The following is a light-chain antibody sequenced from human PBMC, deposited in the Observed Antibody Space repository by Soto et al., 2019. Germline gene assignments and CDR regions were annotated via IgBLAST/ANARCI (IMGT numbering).Light chain of an antibody. J-gene: IGLJ1*01. CDR3: SSYTSSSTLDYV. Sequence: QSALTQPASVSGSPGQSITISCTGTSSDVGGYNYVSWYQQHPGKAPKLMIYDVSNRPSGVSNRFSGSKSGNTASLTISGLQADDEADYYCSSYTSSSTLDYVFGTGTKVTGL. V-gene: IGLV2-14*01. CDR2: DVS. CDR1: SSDVGGYNY.